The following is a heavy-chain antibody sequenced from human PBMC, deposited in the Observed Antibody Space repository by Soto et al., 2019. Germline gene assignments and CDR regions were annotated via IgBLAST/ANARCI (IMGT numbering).Heavy chain of an antibody. J-gene: IGHJ5*02. CDR3: TRVNWNYVYFDP. CDR1: GGSISTGDYY. D-gene: IGHD1-7*01. V-gene: IGHV4-30-4*01. Sequence: NPSETLSLTCSVAGGSISTGDYYWSWIRQPPGKGLEWLGLISYNGNTYYSPSLKSRIIISVDTSKNQFSLNLTSVTAADTAVYYCTRVNWNYVYFDPWGQGILVTVSS. CDR2: ISYNGNT.